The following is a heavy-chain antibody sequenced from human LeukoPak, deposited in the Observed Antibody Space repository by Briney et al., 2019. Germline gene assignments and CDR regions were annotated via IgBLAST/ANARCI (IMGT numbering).Heavy chain of an antibody. Sequence: SETLSLTCTVSGGSISSGGYYWSWIRQHPGKGLEWVGYIYYSGSTYYNPSLKSRVTISVDTSKNQFSLQLRSVTAADTAVYYCARDLAGALPGYWGQGTLVTVSS. CDR3: ARDLAGALPGY. CDR2: IYYSGST. J-gene: IGHJ4*02. D-gene: IGHD1-26*01. V-gene: IGHV4-31*03. CDR1: GGSISSGGYY.